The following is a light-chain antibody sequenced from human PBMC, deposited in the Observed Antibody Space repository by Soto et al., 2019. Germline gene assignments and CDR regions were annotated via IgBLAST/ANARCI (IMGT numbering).Light chain of an antibody. V-gene: IGKV3-15*01. CDR3: QQNNKWPPVT. CDR1: QTISND. J-gene: IGKJ4*01. CDR2: GAS. Sequence: EVVMTQSPATVSVSPGEGVTLSCRASQTISNDLAWYQQKPGQAPRLLIYGASTRATGVPARFSGGGSVTEFTLTISSLQSEDFAFYYCQQNNKWPPVTFGGGTKVDIK.